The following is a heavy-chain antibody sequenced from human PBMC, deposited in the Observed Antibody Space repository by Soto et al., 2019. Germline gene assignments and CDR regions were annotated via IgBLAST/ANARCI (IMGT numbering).Heavy chain of an antibody. CDR1: GGTFSSYA. CDR3: ASLKGHYYYYGMDV. CDR2: IIPIFGTA. V-gene: IGHV1-69*13. J-gene: IGHJ6*02. Sequence: SVKVSCKASGGTFSSYAISWVRQAPGQGLEWMGGIIPIFGTANYAQKFQGRVTITADESTSTAYMELSSLRSEDTAVYYCASLKGHYYYYGMDVWGQGTTVTVS.